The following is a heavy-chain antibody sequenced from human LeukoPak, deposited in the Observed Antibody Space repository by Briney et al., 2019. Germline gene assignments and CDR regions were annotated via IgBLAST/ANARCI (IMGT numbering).Heavy chain of an antibody. CDR3: AKDRWVGATISHYFDY. Sequence: GASLRPSCAAAGFTFSSYAMNWVRQAPGKGLEWVSAISTRGGTTYYADSVKGRFTISRDDSKNTLYLQMNSLRVEDTAVYYCAKDRWVGATISHYFDYWGQGTLVTVSS. CDR2: ISTRGGTT. D-gene: IGHD1-26*01. CDR1: GFTFSSYA. J-gene: IGHJ4*02. V-gene: IGHV3-23*01.